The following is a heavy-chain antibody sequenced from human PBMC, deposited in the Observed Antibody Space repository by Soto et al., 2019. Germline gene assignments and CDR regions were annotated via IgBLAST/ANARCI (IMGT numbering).Heavy chain of an antibody. D-gene: IGHD6-19*01. V-gene: IGHV5-51*01. CDR3: ARHSSGWYGDYYYGMDV. CDR2: IYPGDSDT. CDR1: GYSFTSYW. Sequence: GESLKISCNGSGYSFTSYWIGWVRQMPGKGLEWMGIIYPGDSDTRYSPSFQGQVTISADKSISTAYLQWSSLKASDTAMYYCARHSSGWYGDYYYGMDVWGQGTTVTVSS. J-gene: IGHJ6*02.